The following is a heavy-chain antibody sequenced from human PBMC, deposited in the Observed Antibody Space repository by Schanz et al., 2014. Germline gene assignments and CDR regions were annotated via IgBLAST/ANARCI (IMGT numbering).Heavy chain of an antibody. CDR2: IIPICGIA. CDR1: GGTFSRYA. Sequence: QVQLVQSGAEVKKPGSSVKVSCKASGGTFSRYAISWVRQAPGQGLEWMGRIIPICGIANYAQKFQGRVTITTDNSTTTAYMELRGLRSEDTAVYYCARQYDSSGNYPTPLDSWGQGTLVTVSS. V-gene: IGHV1-69*04. CDR3: ARQYDSSGNYPTPLDS. D-gene: IGHD3-22*01. J-gene: IGHJ4*02.